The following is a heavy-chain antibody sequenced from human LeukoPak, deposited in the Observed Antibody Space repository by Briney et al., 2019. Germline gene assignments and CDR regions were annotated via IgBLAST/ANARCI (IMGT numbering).Heavy chain of an antibody. V-gene: IGHV3-53*01. J-gene: IGHJ4*02. CDR2: MYSGGDT. Sequence: PGGSLGLSCAASGFTVSDNYMSWVRQAPGKGLEWVSVMYSGGDTYYADSMKGRFTFSRDISKNTLYLQMNGLRTEDTAMYYCARDAPQVPAAGVLASWGQGTLVTVSS. CDR3: ARDAPQVPAAGVLAS. CDR1: GFTVSDNY. D-gene: IGHD6-13*01.